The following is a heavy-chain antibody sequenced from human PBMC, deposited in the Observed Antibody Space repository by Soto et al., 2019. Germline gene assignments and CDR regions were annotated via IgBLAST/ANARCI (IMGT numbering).Heavy chain of an antibody. CDR2: MYYGGST. V-gene: IGHV4-61*01. Sequence: QVQLQESGPGLVKPSETLSLTCSVSGGSVNNNKYYWSWIRQPPGKGLEWIGYMYYGGSTHYNSSLKNRVTISIDTSKNQFSLSLTSVTAADTAVYYCAVEQWDWFDPWGQGTLVTVSS. CDR3: AVEQWDWFDP. J-gene: IGHJ5*02. D-gene: IGHD1-26*01. CDR1: GGSVNNNKYY.